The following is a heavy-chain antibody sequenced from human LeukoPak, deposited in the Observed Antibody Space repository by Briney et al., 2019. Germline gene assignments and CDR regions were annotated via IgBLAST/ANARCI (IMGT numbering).Heavy chain of an antibody. Sequence: GRSLRLSCAASGFTFSSYGMSWVRQAPGKGLEWVSGISGSGGSTYYADSVKGRFTISRDNSKNTLYLRMNSLRAEDTAVYYCAKDHCGGDCYSISPEYFQHWGQGTLVTVSS. J-gene: IGHJ1*01. CDR3: AKDHCGGDCYSISPEYFQH. CDR2: ISGSGGST. V-gene: IGHV3-23*01. CDR1: GFTFSSYG. D-gene: IGHD2-21*02.